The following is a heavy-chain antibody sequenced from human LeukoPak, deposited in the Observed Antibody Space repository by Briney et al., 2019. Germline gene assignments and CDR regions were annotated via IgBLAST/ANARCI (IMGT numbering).Heavy chain of an antibody. CDR1: GGSISSSSYY. V-gene: IGHV4-39*07. CDR2: IYYSGSS. Sequence: SETLSLTCTVSGGSISSSSYYWGWIRQPPGKGLEWIGSIYYSGSSNYNPSLKSRVTISVDTSKNQFSLKLSSVTAADTAVYYCAREGHRGQLPYYGMDVRGQGTTVTVSS. D-gene: IGHD1-1*01. CDR3: AREGHRGQLPYYGMDV. J-gene: IGHJ6*02.